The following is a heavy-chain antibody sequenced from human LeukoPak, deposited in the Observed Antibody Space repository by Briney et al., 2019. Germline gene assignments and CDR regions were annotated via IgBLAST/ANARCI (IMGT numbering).Heavy chain of an antibody. CDR2: IYYSGST. CDR1: GGSISSYY. V-gene: IGHV4-59*01. Sequence: PSETLSLTCTVSGGSISSYYWSWIRQPPGKGLEWIGYIYYSGSTNYNPSLKSRVTISVDTSKNQFSLKLSSVTAADTAVHYCARHGATVTTFGFDYWGQGTLVTVSS. D-gene: IGHD4-17*01. J-gene: IGHJ4*02. CDR3: ARHGATVTTFGFDY.